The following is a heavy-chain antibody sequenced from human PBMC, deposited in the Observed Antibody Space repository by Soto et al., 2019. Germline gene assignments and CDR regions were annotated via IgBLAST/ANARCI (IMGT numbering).Heavy chain of an antibody. CDR2: ISSSSSYI. Sequence: PKRHSTAASGLTFINYSMNCIRQNTGKGLEWVSSISSSSSYIYYADSVKGRFTISRDNSKNTLYLQMNSLRAEDTAVYYCAREGIAPPDFESFDIWGQGTMVTV. D-gene: IGHD3-3*01. J-gene: IGHJ3*02. CDR3: AREGIAPPDFESFDI. CDR1: GLTFINYS. V-gene: IGHV3-21*01.